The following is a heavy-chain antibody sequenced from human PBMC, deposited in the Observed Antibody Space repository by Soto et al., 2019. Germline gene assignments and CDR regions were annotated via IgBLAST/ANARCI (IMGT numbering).Heavy chain of an antibody. D-gene: IGHD3-16*02. CDR2: IYPGDSAT. Sequence: GGSLRISWDSSGYTFTTWWIGWLRQMPGKGLEWMAIIYPGDSATRYSPSFKGQVTISADKSSSTAYLQWNSLKASDTAMYFCARPTRTYQSVFDFWGQGTQVTVS. V-gene: IGHV5-51*01. CDR3: ARPTRTYQSVFDF. J-gene: IGHJ4*02. CDR1: GYTFTTWW.